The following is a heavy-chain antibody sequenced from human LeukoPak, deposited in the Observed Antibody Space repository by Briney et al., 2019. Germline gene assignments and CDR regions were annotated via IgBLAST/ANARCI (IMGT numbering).Heavy chain of an antibody. CDR2: INPNSGGT. CDR1: GYTFTGYY. CDR3: ATPSVSYYYYYGMDV. Sequence: ASVKVSCKASGYTFTGYYMHWVRQAPGQGLEWMGWINPNSGGTNYAQKFQGRVTMTRDTSISTAYMELSRLRSDDTAVYYCATPSVSYYYYYGMDVWGQGTTVTVPS. D-gene: IGHD5/OR15-5a*01. V-gene: IGHV1-2*02. J-gene: IGHJ6*02.